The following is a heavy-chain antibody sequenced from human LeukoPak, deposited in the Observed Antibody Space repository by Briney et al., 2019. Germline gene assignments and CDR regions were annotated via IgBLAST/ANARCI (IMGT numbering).Heavy chain of an antibody. CDR1: GFTFSSYA. Sequence: LGGSLRLSCAASGFTFSSYAMHWVRQAPGKGLEWVAVISYDGSNKYYADSVKGRFTISRDNSKNTLYLQMNSLRAEDTAVYYCARHDRIQLWLLLDYWGRGTLVTVSS. J-gene: IGHJ4*02. D-gene: IGHD5-18*01. CDR3: ARHDRIQLWLLLDY. CDR2: ISYDGSNK. V-gene: IGHV3-30*04.